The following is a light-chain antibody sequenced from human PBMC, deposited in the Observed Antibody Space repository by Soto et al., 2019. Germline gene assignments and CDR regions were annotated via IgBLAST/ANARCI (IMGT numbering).Light chain of an antibody. CDR1: SSDVGSYNL. CDR2: EGS. V-gene: IGLV2-23*01. CDR3: CSYAGSSTFV. J-gene: IGLJ1*01. Sequence: QSALTQPASVSGSPGQSITISCTGTSSDVGSYNLVSWYQQHPGKAPKLMIYEGSKRPSGVSNRFSGSKSGNTASLTISGLQAADEADYYCCSYAGSSTFVFVTGTKLTVL.